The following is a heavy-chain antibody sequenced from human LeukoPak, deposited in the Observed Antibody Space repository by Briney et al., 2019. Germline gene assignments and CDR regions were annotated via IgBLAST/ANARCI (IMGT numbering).Heavy chain of an antibody. Sequence: PGGSLRLSCAASGFTFSTYAMSWVRQAPGKGLEWVSGISGSGATTYYADSAKGRFTIPRDNSKNTLYLQMNSLRAEDTAVYYCAKSVGIIRRGAFDIWGQGTMVTVSS. CDR2: ISGSGATT. CDR3: AKSVGIIRRGAFDI. CDR1: GFTFSTYA. V-gene: IGHV3-23*01. J-gene: IGHJ3*02. D-gene: IGHD3-10*01.